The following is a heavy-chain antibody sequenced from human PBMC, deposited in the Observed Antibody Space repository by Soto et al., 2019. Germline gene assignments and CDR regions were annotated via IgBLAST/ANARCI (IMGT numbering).Heavy chain of an antibody. Sequence: GESLKISCKGSGYSFTSYWIGWVRQMPGKGLEWMGIIYPGDSDTRYSPSFQGQVTISADKSTSHAYLQWSSLKASDTAMYYCARGDCSGGSCYHHWGQGTLVTVSS. CDR1: GYSFTSYW. J-gene: IGHJ4*02. CDR3: ARGDCSGGSCYHH. D-gene: IGHD2-15*01. CDR2: IYPGDSDT. V-gene: IGHV5-51*01.